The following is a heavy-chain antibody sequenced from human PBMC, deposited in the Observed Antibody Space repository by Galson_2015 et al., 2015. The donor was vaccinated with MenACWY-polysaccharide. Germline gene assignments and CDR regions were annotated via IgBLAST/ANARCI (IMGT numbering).Heavy chain of an antibody. CDR2: IVPILSLT. CDR1: GGDFNTYA. J-gene: IGHJ4*02. D-gene: IGHD5-24*01. Sequence: SVKVSCKASGGDFNTYAYSWVRQAPGQGLEWMGGIVPILSLTNYAQKFQGRVTIIADTSTSTAYLELTSLRSDDTAMYYCAAPGGRDGFNLDYWGQGTLVTVSS. CDR3: AAPGGRDGFNLDY. V-gene: IGHV1-69*10.